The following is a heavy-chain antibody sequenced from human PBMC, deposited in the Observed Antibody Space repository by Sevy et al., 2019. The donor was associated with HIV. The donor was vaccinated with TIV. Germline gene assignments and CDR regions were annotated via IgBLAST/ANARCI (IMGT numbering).Heavy chain of an antibody. CDR2: ITWDAAKT. CDR1: GFTFDDYT. CDR3: AKDIPGWSGFDY. V-gene: IGHV3-43*01. J-gene: IGHJ4*02. Sequence: GGSLRLSCAASGFTFDDYTIHWVRQVPGKCLEWDSLITWDAAKTDYAHSVKGRFTVSRDNSENSLYLQLNSLRTEDTALYFCAKDIPGWSGFDYWGQGTLVTVSS. D-gene: IGHD3-10*01.